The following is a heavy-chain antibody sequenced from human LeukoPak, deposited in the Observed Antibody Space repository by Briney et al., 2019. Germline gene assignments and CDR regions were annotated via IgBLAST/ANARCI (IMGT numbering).Heavy chain of an antibody. J-gene: IGHJ4*02. Sequence: SETLSLTCAVYGGSFSGYYWGWIRQPPGKGLEWIGSIYYSGSTYYNPSLKSRVTISVDTSKNQFSLKLSSVTAADTAVYYCARDGELYVAPDLTYYFDYWGQGTLVTVSS. CDR2: IYYSGST. D-gene: IGHD3-10*01. CDR3: ARDGELYVAPDLTYYFDY. V-gene: IGHV4-34*01. CDR1: GGSFSGYY.